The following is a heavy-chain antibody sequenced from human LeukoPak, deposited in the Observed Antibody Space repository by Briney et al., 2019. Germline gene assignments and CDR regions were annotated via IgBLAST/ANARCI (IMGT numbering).Heavy chain of an antibody. CDR2: ISSSSSYI. CDR1: GFTFSGYS. Sequence: GGSLRLSCAASGFTFSGYSMTWFRQPPGKGLEWVSSISSSSSYIFYADSVEGRFTISRDNSKNTLYLQMNSLKAEDTAVYYCAKDRGYSHGFDYWGQGTLLTVSS. D-gene: IGHD5-18*01. CDR3: AKDRGYSHGFDY. J-gene: IGHJ4*02. V-gene: IGHV3-21*01.